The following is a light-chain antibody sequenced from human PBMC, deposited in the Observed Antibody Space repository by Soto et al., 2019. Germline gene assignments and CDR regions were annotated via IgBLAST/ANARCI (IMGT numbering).Light chain of an antibody. CDR3: QQYNNWPPT. CDR1: QSVSSN. Sequence: EILMTQSPATLSVSPGERATFSCRASQSVSSNLAWYQQKPGQAPRLLIYRASSRATGIPVRFSGSESATDFTLTISSLQSEDFAVYYCQQYNNWPPTFCGGTRVAIK. CDR2: RAS. J-gene: IGKJ4*01. V-gene: IGKV3-15*01.